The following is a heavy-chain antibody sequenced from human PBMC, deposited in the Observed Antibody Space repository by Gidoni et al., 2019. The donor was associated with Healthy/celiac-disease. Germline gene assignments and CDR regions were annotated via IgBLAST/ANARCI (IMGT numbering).Heavy chain of an antibody. CDR3: ARTPLGLEAHCSSTSCYQIDY. CDR1: GYTFTSYG. CDR2: ISAYNGNT. Sequence: QVQLVQSGAEVTKPGASVKVSCKASGYTFTSYGISWVRQAPGQGLEWMGWISAYNGNTNYAQKIQGRVTMTTDTSTSTAYMELRSLRSDDTAVYYCARTPLGLEAHCSSTSCYQIDYWGQGTLVTVSS. V-gene: IGHV1-18*01. J-gene: IGHJ4*02. D-gene: IGHD2-2*01.